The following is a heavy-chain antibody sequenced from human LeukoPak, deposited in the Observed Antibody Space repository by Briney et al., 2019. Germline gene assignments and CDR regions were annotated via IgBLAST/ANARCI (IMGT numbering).Heavy chain of an antibody. CDR1: GFSFSNYA. CDR2: ISGSGGST. J-gene: IGHJ4*02. CDR3: ARDKYNWNYRGAYGY. V-gene: IGHV3-23*01. D-gene: IGHD1-7*01. Sequence: PGGSLRLSCVSSGFSFSNYAMSWVRQAPGKGLEWVSSISGSGGSTHYADSVKGRFTISRDKTKNTLYLQMNSLRAEDTAVYYCARDKYNWNYRGAYGYWGQGTLVTVSS.